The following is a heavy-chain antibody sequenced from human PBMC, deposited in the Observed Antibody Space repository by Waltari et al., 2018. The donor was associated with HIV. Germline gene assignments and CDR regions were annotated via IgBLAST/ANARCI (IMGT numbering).Heavy chain of an antibody. J-gene: IGHJ4*02. CDR3: ARSHCAVTSCGSIDY. V-gene: IGHV1-18*01. Sequence: QVQLVQSGAQVKKPGASVKVSCTASGYSFTTYGITWVRQVPGQGLEWLGWIGTYNGNADFAPKTQVRIHLTIDTSTSTAYMELTSLRSDDTAVYYCARSHCAVTSCGSIDYWGQGTLVTVSS. CDR2: IGTYNGNA. D-gene: IGHD4-17*01. CDR1: GYSFTTYG.